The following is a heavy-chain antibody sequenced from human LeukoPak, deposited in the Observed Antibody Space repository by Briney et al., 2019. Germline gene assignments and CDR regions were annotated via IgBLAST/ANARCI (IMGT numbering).Heavy chain of an antibody. CDR1: GYTFTSYG. Sequence: ASVKVSCKASGYTFTSYGISWVRQAPGQGLEWMGWINPNSGGTNYAQKFQGRVTMTRDTSISTAYMELSRLRSDDTAVYYCARGYTAMVPYDYWGQGTLVTVSS. V-gene: IGHV1-2*02. J-gene: IGHJ4*02. CDR3: ARGYTAMVPYDY. CDR2: INPNSGGT. D-gene: IGHD5-18*01.